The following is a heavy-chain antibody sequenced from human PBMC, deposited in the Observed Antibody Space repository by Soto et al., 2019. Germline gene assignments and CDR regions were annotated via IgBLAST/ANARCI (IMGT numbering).Heavy chain of an antibody. D-gene: IGHD1-1*01. CDR2: IKSSGDNI. Sequence: DVQLVESGGALVQPGESLRLSCVASGFAFGTQSMNWVRQAPGKGLEWVAYIKSSGDNIFYADSVKGRFTISRDNARNSLYLQMNSLGADDKAVYYCLRAVGPTDWRKHYFQDWGQGILVTVSS. V-gene: IGHV3-48*01. J-gene: IGHJ4*02. CDR1: GFAFGTQS. CDR3: LRAVGPTDWRKHYFQD.